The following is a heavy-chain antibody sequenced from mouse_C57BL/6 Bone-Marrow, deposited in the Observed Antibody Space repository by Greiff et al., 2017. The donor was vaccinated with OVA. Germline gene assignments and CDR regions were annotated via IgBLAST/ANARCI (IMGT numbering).Heavy chain of an antibody. V-gene: IGHV1-55*01. Sequence: QVQLQQPGAELVKPGASVKMSCKASGYTFTSYWITWVKQRPGQGLEWIGDIYPGSGSTNYNEKFKSKATLTVDTSSSTAYMQLSSLTSEDSAVYYCARSLGGNYAIFGYWGQGTLGTVSA. CDR2: IYPGSGST. J-gene: IGHJ3*01. CDR3: ARSLGGNYAIFGY. D-gene: IGHD2-1*01. CDR1: GYTFTSYW.